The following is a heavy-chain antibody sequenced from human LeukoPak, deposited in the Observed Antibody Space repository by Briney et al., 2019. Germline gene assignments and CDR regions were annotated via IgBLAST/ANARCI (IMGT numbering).Heavy chain of an antibody. CDR3: ARRYCSSTSCYSDAFDI. J-gene: IGHJ3*02. CDR2: ISAYNGNT. CDR1: GYTFTSHF. Sequence: ASVKVSCKASGYTFTSHFMHWVRQAPGQGLEWMGWISAYNGNTNYAQKLQGRVTMTTDTSTSTAYMELSSLRSEDTAVYYCARRYCSSTSCYSDAFDIWGQGTMVTVSS. D-gene: IGHD2-2*01. V-gene: IGHV1-18*04.